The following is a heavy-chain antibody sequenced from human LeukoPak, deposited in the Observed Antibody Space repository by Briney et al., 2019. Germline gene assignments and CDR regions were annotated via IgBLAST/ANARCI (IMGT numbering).Heavy chain of an antibody. Sequence: GASVKVSCKTSGYTFTAFYMHWVRQAPGQGLEWMGWIKPDTGGTNYAQKFQGRVATTRDTSISTAYMELRGLRTDDTAIYYCASVTYSAYDDFDYWGQGTLVTVSS. CDR3: ASVTYSAYDDFDY. CDR1: GYTFTAFY. CDR2: IKPDTGGT. V-gene: IGHV1-2*02. J-gene: IGHJ4*02. D-gene: IGHD5-12*01.